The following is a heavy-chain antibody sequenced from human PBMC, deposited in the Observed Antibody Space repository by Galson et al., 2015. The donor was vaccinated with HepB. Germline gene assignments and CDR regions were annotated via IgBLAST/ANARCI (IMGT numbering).Heavy chain of an antibody. D-gene: IGHD4-23*01. CDR3: ATAATVVIRGPLYGMDV. CDR2: FDPEDGET. V-gene: IGHV1-24*01. Sequence: SVKVSCKASGYTFTSYGISWVRQAPGQGLEWMGGFDPEDGETIYAQKFQGRVTMTEDTSTDTAYMELSSLRSEDTAAYYCATAATVVIRGPLYGMDVWGQGTTVTVSS. CDR1: GYTFTSYG. J-gene: IGHJ6*02.